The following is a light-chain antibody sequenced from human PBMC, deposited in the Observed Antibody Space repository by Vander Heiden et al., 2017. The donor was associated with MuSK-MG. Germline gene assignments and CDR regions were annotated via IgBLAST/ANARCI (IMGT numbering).Light chain of an antibody. Sequence: DIQMTQSPSSVSASVGDRVTITCRASQGISNWLAWYQQKPGKAPNLLIYAASNLQSGVPSRFSGSTSGTEFTLSISILHPEDFTTYYCQRSNTFPITFGGGTRVEIK. CDR1: QGISNW. CDR3: QRSNTFPIT. J-gene: IGKJ4*01. CDR2: AAS. V-gene: IGKV1D-12*01.